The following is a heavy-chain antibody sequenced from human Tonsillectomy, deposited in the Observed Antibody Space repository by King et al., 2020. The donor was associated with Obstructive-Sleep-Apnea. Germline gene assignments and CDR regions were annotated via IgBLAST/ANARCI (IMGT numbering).Heavy chain of an antibody. Sequence: VQLQESGPGLVKPSETLSLTCTVSGGSISSYYWSWIRQPPGKGLEWIGYIYYSGSTNYNPSLKSRVTISVDTSKNQFSLKLSSVTAADTAVYYCASGRRDYYDSSGLYYFDYWGQGTLVTVSS. J-gene: IGHJ4*02. D-gene: IGHD3-22*01. V-gene: IGHV4-59*01. CDR2: IYYSGST. CDR1: GGSISSYY. CDR3: ASGRRDYYDSSGLYYFDY.